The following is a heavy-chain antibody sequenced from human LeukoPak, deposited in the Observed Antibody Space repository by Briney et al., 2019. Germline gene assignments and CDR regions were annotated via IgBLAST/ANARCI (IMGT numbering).Heavy chain of an antibody. J-gene: IGHJ3*02. Sequence: SETLSLTCTVSGGSITPYYWTWIRQPPGKGLEWIGYISYSGSTNYNPSFKSRVTISIDTSKNQFSLKLRSVTAADTAIYYCARQGYDILTGYIDAFDIWGQGTMVTVSS. CDR2: ISYSGST. CDR3: ARQGYDILTGYIDAFDI. D-gene: IGHD3-9*01. CDR1: GGSITPYY. V-gene: IGHV4-59*08.